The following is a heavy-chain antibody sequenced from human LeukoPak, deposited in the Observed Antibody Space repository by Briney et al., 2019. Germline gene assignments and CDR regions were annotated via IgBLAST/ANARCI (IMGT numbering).Heavy chain of an antibody. V-gene: IGHV4-4*07. CDR2: ISSSGST. J-gene: IGHJ4*02. CDR3: ARAVAGTGNFDY. Sequence: SETLSLTCTVSGGSISGYYWSWIRQPAGKGLEWIGRISSSGSTNCNPSLKSRVTLSVDTSTNQLSLKLSSMTAADTALYYCARAVAGTGNFDYWGQGTLVTVSS. D-gene: IGHD6-19*01. CDR1: GGSISGYY.